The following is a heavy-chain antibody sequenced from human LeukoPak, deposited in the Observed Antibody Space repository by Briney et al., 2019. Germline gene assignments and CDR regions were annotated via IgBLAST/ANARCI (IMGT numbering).Heavy chain of an antibody. Sequence: SETLSLTCTVSGGSMSSYYWSWIRQPPGQGLEWIGYIYYSGSTKYNPSLKSRVTISVDTSKNQFSLKLSSVTAADTAVYYCARGARAGYNLEPFDYWGQGTLVTVSS. CDR2: IYYSGST. CDR3: ARGARAGYNLEPFDY. J-gene: IGHJ4*02. V-gene: IGHV4-59*08. CDR1: GGSMSSYY. D-gene: IGHD5-24*01.